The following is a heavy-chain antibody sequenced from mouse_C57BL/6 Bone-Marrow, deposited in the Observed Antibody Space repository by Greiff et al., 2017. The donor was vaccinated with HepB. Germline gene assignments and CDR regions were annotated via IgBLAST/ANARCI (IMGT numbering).Heavy chain of an antibody. V-gene: IGHV1-81*01. CDR1: GYTFTSYG. CDR3: ARSLSIYYYGYYYAMDY. J-gene: IGHJ4*01. D-gene: IGHD1-1*01. Sequence: QVQLQQSGAELARPGASVKLSCKASGYTFTSYGISWVKQRTGQGLEWIGEIYPRSGNTYYNEKFKGKATLTADKSSSTAYMELRSLTSEDSAVYCCARSLSIYYYGYYYAMDYWGQGTSVTVSS. CDR2: IYPRSGNT.